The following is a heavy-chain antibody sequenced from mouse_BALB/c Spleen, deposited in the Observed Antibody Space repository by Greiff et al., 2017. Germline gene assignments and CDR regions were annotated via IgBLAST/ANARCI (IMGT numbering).Heavy chain of an antibody. CDR1: GYNFTSYW. CDR2: IYPGSGST. V-gene: IGHV1-55*01. J-gene: IGHJ3*01. D-gene: IGHD1-1*01. CDR3: ARSNYYGSSWFAY. Sequence: QVQLKQPGAELVKPGTSVKLSCKASGYNFTSYWINWVKLRPGQGLEWIGDIYPGSGSTNYNEKFKSKATLTVDTSSSTAYMQLSSLASEDSALYYCARSNYYGSSWFAYWGQGTLVTVSA.